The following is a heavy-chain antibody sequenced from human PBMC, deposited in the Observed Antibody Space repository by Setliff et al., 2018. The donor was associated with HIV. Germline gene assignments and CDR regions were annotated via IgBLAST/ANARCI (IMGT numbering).Heavy chain of an antibody. J-gene: IGHJ6*02. CDR2: ISTSNGNT. CDR1: GYTFRSYD. V-gene: IGHV1-18*01. Sequence: EASVKVSCKASGYTFRSYDIIWVRQAPGQGPEWMGWISTSNGNTHYVESLQGRVTMTTDTSTNTAYLELRSLRFDDTAVYYCARDVEHMMDVWGQGTTVTVSS. CDR3: ARDVEHMMDV.